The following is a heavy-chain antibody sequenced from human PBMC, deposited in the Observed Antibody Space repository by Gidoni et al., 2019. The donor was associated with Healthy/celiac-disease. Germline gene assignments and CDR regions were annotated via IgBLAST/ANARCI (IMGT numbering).Heavy chain of an antibody. CDR3: ARGAARWLLYYYMDV. J-gene: IGHJ6*03. CDR1: GYTFTGYY. Sequence: QVQLVQSGAEVKKPGASVKVSCKASGYTFTGYYMHWVRQAPGQGLEWMGWINPNSGGTNYAQKFQGRVTMTRDTSSSTAYMELSRLRSDDTAVYYCARGAARWLLYYYMDVWGKGTTVTVSS. V-gene: IGHV1-2*02. CDR2: INPNSGGT. D-gene: IGHD2-21*02.